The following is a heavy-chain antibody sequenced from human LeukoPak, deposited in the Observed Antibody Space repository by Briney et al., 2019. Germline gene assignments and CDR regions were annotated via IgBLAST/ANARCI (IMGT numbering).Heavy chain of an antibody. V-gene: IGHV1-69*01. J-gene: IGHJ6*02. D-gene: IGHD2-2*01. CDR3: ATHLGYCSSTSCSIYYYYYYGMDV. CDR1: GGTFSSYA. CDR2: IIPIFGTA. Sequence: ASVKVSCKASGGTFSSYAISWVRQAPGQGLEWMGGIIPIFGTANYAQKFQGRVTITADESTSTAYMELSSLRSEDTAVYYCATHLGYCSSTSCSIYYYYYYGMDVWGQGTMVTVSS.